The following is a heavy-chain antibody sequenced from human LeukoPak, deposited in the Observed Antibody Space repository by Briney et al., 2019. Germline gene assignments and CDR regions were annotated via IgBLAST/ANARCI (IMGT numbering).Heavy chain of an antibody. CDR1: GFTFSSYA. J-gene: IGHJ3*02. D-gene: IGHD4-23*01. V-gene: IGHV3-30*04. CDR2: ISYDGSNK. Sequence: GGSLRLSCAASGFTFSSYAMHWVRQAPGKGLERVAVISYDGSNKYYADSVKGRFTISRDNSKNTQYPQMNSLRAEDTAVYYCARGYGGNSGAFDIWGQGTMVTVSS. CDR3: ARGYGGNSGAFDI.